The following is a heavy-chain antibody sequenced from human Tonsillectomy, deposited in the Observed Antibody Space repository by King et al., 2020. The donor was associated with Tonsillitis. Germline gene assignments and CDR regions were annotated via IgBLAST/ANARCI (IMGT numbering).Heavy chain of an antibody. Sequence: QLQESGPGLVKPSETLSLTCTVSGGSISSYYWSWIRQPPGKGLEWIGYIYYSGSTNYNPSLKSRVTISVDTSKNQFSLKLSSVTAADTAVYYCARGGPFGELIDYFGYWGQGTLVTVSS. D-gene: IGHD3-10*01. V-gene: IGHV4-59*01. CDR3: ARGGPFGELIDYFGY. CDR2: IYYSGST. CDR1: GGSISSYY. J-gene: IGHJ4*02.